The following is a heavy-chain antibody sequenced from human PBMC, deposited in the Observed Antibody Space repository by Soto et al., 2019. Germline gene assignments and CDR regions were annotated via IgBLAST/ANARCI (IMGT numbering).Heavy chain of an antibody. CDR1: GFTFSNYA. Sequence: GGSLRLSCAASGFTFSNYAISWVRQAPGKGLEWVSIISGSGDSPYYADSVRGRFTISRDNSRNTLYLQMNSLRAGDSAKYYCAKEGTSGLYYFDYWGPGTLVTVSS. CDR2: ISGSGDSP. J-gene: IGHJ4*02. CDR3: AKEGTSGLYYFDY. D-gene: IGHD6-19*01. V-gene: IGHV3-23*01.